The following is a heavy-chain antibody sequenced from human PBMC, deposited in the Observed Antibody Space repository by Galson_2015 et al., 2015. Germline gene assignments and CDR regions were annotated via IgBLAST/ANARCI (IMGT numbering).Heavy chain of an antibody. D-gene: IGHD1-26*01. CDR3: ARNSGSYWDWGYYYYYGMDV. CDR2: IWYDGSNK. J-gene: IGHJ6*02. CDR1: GFTFSSYG. Sequence: SLRLSCAASGFTFSSYGMHWVRQAPGKGLEWVAVIWYDGSNKYYADSVKGRFTISRDNSKNTLYLQMNSLRAEDTAVYYCARNSGSYWDWGYYYYYGMDVWGQGTTVTVSS. V-gene: IGHV3-33*01.